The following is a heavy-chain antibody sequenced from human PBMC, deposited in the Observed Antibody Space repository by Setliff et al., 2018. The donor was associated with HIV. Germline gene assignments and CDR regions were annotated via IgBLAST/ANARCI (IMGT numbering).Heavy chain of an antibody. CDR3: MRGKSITIFGLAYFDF. D-gene: IGHD3-3*01. V-gene: IGHV4-38-2*01. CDR1: GYSISTAYY. Sequence: SETLSLTCAVSGYSISTAYYWGWIRQPPGKGLEWIGSVYHSGTTYYNPSLKSRVTISVDMSNNQFSLKVTSVTAADTAVYYWMRGKSITIFGLAYFDFWGQGAQVTVSS. J-gene: IGHJ4*02. CDR2: VYHSGTT.